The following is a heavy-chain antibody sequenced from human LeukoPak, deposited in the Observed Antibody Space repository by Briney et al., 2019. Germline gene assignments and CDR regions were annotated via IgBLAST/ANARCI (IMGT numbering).Heavy chain of an antibody. Sequence: GASVKVSCKASGYTFTSYAMNWVRQAPGQGLEWMGWISAYNGDTNHAQKLQGRVTMTTDTSTSTAYMELRSLRSDDTAVYYCARGRENYYGSGSSLDYWGQGTLVTVSS. J-gene: IGHJ4*02. CDR2: ISAYNGDT. V-gene: IGHV1-18*01. CDR1: GYTFTSYA. D-gene: IGHD3-10*01. CDR3: ARGRENYYGSGSSLDY.